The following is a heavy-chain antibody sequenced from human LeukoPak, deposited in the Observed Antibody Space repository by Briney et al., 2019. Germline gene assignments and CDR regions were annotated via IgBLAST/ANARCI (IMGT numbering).Heavy chain of an antibody. CDR1: GFTFSSYA. CDR3: AKAREAGAAGTTRYYFDY. J-gene: IGHJ4*02. V-gene: IGHV3-23*01. CDR2: ISGSGGST. D-gene: IGHD6-13*01. Sequence: GVSLRLSCAASGFTFSSYAMSWVRQAPGKGLEWVSAISGSGGSTYYADSVKGRFTISRDNSKNTLYLQMNSLRAEDTAVYYCAKAREAGAAGTTRYYFDYWGQGTLVTVSS.